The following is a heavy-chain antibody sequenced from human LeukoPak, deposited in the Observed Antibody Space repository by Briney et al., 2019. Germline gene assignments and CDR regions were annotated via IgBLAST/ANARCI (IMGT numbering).Heavy chain of an antibody. CDR3: ARHATVTSFTFAH. V-gene: IGHV4-39*01. Sequence: SETLSLTCTVSGGSISSGGYYWSWIRQHPGKGLEWIGYIYYSGNTYYNPSLKSRVTISVDTSKNQFSLELNSVTAADTAVYYCARHATVTSFTFAHWGQGTLVTVSS. D-gene: IGHD4-17*01. CDR2: IYYSGNT. J-gene: IGHJ4*02. CDR1: GGSISSGGYY.